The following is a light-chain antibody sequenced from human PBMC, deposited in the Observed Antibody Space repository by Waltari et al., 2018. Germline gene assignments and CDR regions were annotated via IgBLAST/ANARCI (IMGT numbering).Light chain of an antibody. Sequence: DFVMTQSPDSRAVSLGARATINSKSSQSVLSTSNNKNYLAWFQQKPGQPPKLLFYWASTRESGVPDRFSGSGSGTDFTLTISSLQADDAAVYYCQQYYGDPITFGQGTRLEIK. CDR3: QQYYGDPIT. CDR1: QSVLSTSNNKNY. CDR2: WAS. V-gene: IGKV4-1*01. J-gene: IGKJ5*01.